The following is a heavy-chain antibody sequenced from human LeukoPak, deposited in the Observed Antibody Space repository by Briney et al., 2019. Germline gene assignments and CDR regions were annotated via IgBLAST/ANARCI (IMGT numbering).Heavy chain of an antibody. Sequence: ASVKVSCKASGYTFTSYGISWVRQAPGQGLEWMGWISAYSGNTNYAQKLQGRVTMTTDTSASTAYMELRSLRSGDTAVYYCARDDGGYDFGYWGQGTLVTVSS. CDR3: ARDDGGYDFGY. CDR1: GYTFTSYG. V-gene: IGHV1-18*01. CDR2: ISAYSGNT. J-gene: IGHJ4*02. D-gene: IGHD5-12*01.